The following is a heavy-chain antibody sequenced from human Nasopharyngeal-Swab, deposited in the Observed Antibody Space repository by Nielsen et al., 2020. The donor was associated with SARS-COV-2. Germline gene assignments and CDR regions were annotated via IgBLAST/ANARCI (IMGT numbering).Heavy chain of an antibody. J-gene: IGHJ1*01. D-gene: IGHD3-10*01. V-gene: IGHV3-15*01. Sequence: VRQAPGKGLEWVGRIKSKTDGGTTDYAAPVKGGFTISRDDSKNTLYLQMNSLKTEDTAVYYCTTDRSLLWFGELWGEYFQHWGQGTLVTVSS. CDR3: TTDRSLLWFGELWGEYFQH. CDR2: IKSKTDGGTT.